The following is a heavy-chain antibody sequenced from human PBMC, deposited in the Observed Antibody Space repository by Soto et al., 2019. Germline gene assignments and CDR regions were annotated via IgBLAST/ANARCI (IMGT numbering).Heavy chain of an antibody. J-gene: IGHJ4*02. CDR1: GDSISSNSAA. D-gene: IGHD4-4*01. CDR3: ASYRYDY. V-gene: IGHV6-1*01. CDR2: TYYRSRWYH. Sequence: SQTLSLTCAISGDSISSNSAAWNWIRQSPSRGFEWLGRTYYRSRWYHDYAVSVKSRIIINPDTSKNQVSLQLNSVTPDDTAVYSCASYRYDYWGQGTVVTVSS.